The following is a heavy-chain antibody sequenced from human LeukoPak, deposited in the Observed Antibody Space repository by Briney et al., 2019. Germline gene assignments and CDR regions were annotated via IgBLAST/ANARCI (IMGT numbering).Heavy chain of an antibody. Sequence: SGGSLRLSCAASGFTFSSYAMSWVRQAPGKGLEWVSAISGSGGSTYYADSVKGRFTISRDNSKNTLYLQMNSLRAEDTAVYYCAKDVSGYVNSGVDYWGQGTLVTVSS. V-gene: IGHV3-23*01. CDR1: GFTFSSYA. CDR3: AKDVSGYVNSGVDY. J-gene: IGHJ4*02. CDR2: ISGSGGST. D-gene: IGHD3-22*01.